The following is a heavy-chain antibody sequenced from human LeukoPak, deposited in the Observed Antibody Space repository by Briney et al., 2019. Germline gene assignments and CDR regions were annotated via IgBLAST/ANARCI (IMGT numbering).Heavy chain of an antibody. V-gene: IGHV2-5*01. Sequence: SGPTLVNPTQTLTLTCTFSGFSFSTTGVGVGWIRQPPGKALEWLAITFWNDDKSYSPSLKSRLTITKDTSKNQVVLIMTNMDPVDTATYYCVHKGVGSGSYNVWGQGTLVTVSS. CDR1: GFSFSTTGVG. D-gene: IGHD3-10*01. J-gene: IGHJ4*01. CDR2: TFWNDDK. CDR3: VHKGVGSGSYNV.